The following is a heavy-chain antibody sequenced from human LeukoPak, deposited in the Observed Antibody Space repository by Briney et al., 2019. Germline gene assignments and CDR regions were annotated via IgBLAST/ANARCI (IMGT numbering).Heavy chain of an antibody. D-gene: IGHD1-26*01. Sequence: GASVKVSCKTSGYTFTSYYIHWVRQAPGQGLDYMGGINPDNGGTNYAQNFQGRVIMTRDTSISTAYMQLSRLTPDDTAVYYCARTPSGELDYWGRGTLVSVSS. CDR2: INPDNGGT. CDR3: ARTPSGELDY. CDR1: GYTFTSYY. V-gene: IGHV1-2*02. J-gene: IGHJ4*02.